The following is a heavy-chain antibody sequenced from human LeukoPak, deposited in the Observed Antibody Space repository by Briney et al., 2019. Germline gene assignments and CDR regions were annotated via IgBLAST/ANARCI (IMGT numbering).Heavy chain of an antibody. CDR3: ARGITGRYYYGMDV. CDR2: ISYDVSNK. Sequence: PGGSLRLSCAASGFTFSSYAMHWVRQAPGKGLEWVAVISYDVSNKYYADSVKGRFTISRDNSKTTLYLQMHSLRAEDTAVYYCARGITGRYYYGMDVWGQGTTVTVSS. J-gene: IGHJ6*02. V-gene: IGHV3-30-3*01. CDR1: GFTFSSYA. D-gene: IGHD1-20*01.